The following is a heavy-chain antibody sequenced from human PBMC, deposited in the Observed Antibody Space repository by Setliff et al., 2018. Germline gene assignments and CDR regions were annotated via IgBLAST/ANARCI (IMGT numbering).Heavy chain of an antibody. Sequence: SLTCTVSGGSIDSSFWNWIRQSPEKGLEWIGYKSTRWDTNSNPSLRSRLTMSLDTSRSQFSLNLTSVTAADTAIYFCARAVDSSGYFPFWYFDLWGRGTLVTVSS. V-gene: IGHV4-59*13. CDR2: KSTRWDT. D-gene: IGHD3-22*01. CDR3: ARAVDSSGYFPFWYFDL. CDR1: GGSIDSSF. J-gene: IGHJ2*01.